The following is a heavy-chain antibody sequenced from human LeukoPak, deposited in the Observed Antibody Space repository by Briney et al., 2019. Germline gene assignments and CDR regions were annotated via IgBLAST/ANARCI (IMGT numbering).Heavy chain of an antibody. J-gene: IGHJ4*02. Sequence: KPSETLSLTCAVYGGSFSGYYWSWIRQPPGKGLEWIGEINHSGSTNYNPSLKSRATISVDTSKNQFSLKLSSVTAADTAVYYGAREKSRYGSGSYYKISTARRFDYWGQGTLVTVSS. D-gene: IGHD3-10*01. CDR3: AREKSRYGSGSYYKISTARRFDY. V-gene: IGHV4-34*01. CDR2: INHSGST. CDR1: GGSFSGYY.